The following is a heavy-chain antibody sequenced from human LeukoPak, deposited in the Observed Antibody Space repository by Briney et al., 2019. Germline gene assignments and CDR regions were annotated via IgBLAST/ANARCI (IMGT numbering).Heavy chain of an antibody. CDR1: GFTFSSYS. V-gene: IGHV3-21*01. D-gene: IGHD1-26*01. CDR2: ISSSSSYI. CDR3: AKDGGGTLGALDI. J-gene: IGHJ3*02. Sequence: PGGSLRLSCAASGFTFSSYSMNWVRQAPGKGLEWVSSISSSSSYIYYADSVKGRFTISRDNSKNTLYLQMNSLRAEDTAVYYCAKDGGGTLGALDIWGQGTMVTVSS.